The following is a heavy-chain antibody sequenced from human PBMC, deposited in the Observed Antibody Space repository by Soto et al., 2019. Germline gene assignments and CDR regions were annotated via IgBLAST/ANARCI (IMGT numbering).Heavy chain of an antibody. CDR3: ARDTGDYGDFDY. CDR2: INPSGGST. V-gene: IGHV1-46*01. Sequence: QVQLVQSGAEVKKPGASVKVSCKASGYTFTSYYMHWVRQAPGQGLEWMGIINPSGGSTSYAQKFQGRVTMTRDTATSTVYMELSSLRSEDTAVYYCARDTGDYGDFDYWGQGTLVTVSS. D-gene: IGHD4-17*01. CDR1: GYTFTSYY. J-gene: IGHJ4*02.